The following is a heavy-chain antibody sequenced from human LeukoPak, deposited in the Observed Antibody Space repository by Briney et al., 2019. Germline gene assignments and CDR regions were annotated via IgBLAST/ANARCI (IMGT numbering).Heavy chain of an antibody. V-gene: IGHV3-23*01. CDR1: EFTFSNFA. CDR3: AKDLLQTFFFDSSGYYSDAFGM. J-gene: IGHJ3*02. CDR2: ISGSGDNT. D-gene: IGHD3-22*01. Sequence: GGPLRLSCAASEFTFSNFAMSWVRPAPGKGLEWVSTISGSGDNTYYADSVKGRFTISRDNSKNTLSLHMNTLRAEDTAVYYCAKDLLQTFFFDSSGYYSDAFGMWGQGTMVTVSP.